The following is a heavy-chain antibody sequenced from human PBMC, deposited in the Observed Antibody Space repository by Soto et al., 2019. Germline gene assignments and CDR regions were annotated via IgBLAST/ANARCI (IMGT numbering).Heavy chain of an antibody. V-gene: IGHV3-21*01. J-gene: IGHJ4*02. D-gene: IGHD3-22*01. CDR2: ISGSSSHM. Sequence: KPGGSLRLSCKASGFIFSEYSMSWVRQAPGKGLEWVSSISGSSSHMYYADSLKGRFTISRDNAKNSLYLQMSGLRAEDAAVYFCAKYTHYSDRGAYHPPYYYDFWGQGILVTVSS. CDR3: AKYTHYSDRGAYHPPYYYDF. CDR1: GFIFSEYS.